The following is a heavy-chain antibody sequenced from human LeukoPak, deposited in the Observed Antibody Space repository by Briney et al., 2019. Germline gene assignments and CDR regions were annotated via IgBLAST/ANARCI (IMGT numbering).Heavy chain of an antibody. Sequence: PGGSLRLSCAASGFTVSNNYMSWVRQAPGKGLEWVSVIYSGDNTYYVESVKGRFTISRDNSKNTLFLQMNHLRAEDTAVYYCAGRRVLDASFDYWGQGTLVTVSS. CDR1: GFTVSNNY. V-gene: IGHV3-66*02. J-gene: IGHJ4*02. CDR3: AGRRVLDASFDY. D-gene: IGHD3-16*01. CDR2: IYSGDNT.